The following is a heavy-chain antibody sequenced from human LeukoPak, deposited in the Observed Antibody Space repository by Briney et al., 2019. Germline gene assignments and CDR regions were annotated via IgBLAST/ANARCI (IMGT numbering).Heavy chain of an antibody. D-gene: IGHD3-22*01. CDR1: GYTFTSYD. Sequence: ASVTVSCKASGYTFTSYDINWVRQATGQGLEWMGWMNPNSGNTGYAQKFQGRVTMTRNTSISTAYMELSSLRSEDTAVYYCARGYYDSSGYYYVYAHYGMDVWGQGTTVTVSS. CDR2: MNPNSGNT. V-gene: IGHV1-8*01. J-gene: IGHJ6*02. CDR3: ARGYYDSSGYYYVYAHYGMDV.